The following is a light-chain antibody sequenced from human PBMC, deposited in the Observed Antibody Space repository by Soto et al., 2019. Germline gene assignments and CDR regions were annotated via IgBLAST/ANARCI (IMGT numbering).Light chain of an antibody. CDR2: AAS. CDR1: QGIRND. CDR3: QQVVNFPIT. J-gene: IGKJ5*01. Sequence: AIQMTQSPSSLSASVGDRVTITCRASQGIRNDLGWYQQKPGKAPKLLIYAASSLQSGVPSRFSGSGSGTDFTLTISNLQPEDFATYYCQQVVNFPITFGQGTRLEIE. V-gene: IGKV1-6*01.